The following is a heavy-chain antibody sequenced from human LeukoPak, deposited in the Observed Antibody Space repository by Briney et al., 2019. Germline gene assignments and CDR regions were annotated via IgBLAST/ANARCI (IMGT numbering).Heavy chain of an antibody. Sequence: ASVKASCKASGYTFTSYDINWVRQATGQGLEWMGWMNPNSGNTGYAQKFQGRVTITRNTSISTAYMELSSLRSEDTAVYYCARVLAAAGANWFDPWGQGTLVTVSS. V-gene: IGHV1-8*03. J-gene: IGHJ5*02. CDR3: ARVLAAAGANWFDP. CDR2: MNPNSGNT. CDR1: GYTFTSYD. D-gene: IGHD6-13*01.